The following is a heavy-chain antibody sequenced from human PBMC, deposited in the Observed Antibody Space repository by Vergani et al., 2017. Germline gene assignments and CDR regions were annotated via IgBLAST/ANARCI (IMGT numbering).Heavy chain of an antibody. CDR3: ASKRGACRAAYCHSYDF. CDR1: GDSVISTDYH. CDR2: MDYSGST. Sequence: QVQLQESGPGLVKPSETLSLTSTVSGDSVISTDYHWGWIRQPPGKGLEWIGSMDYSGSTSYNPSLESRISISFETPKNQFSLRLTSVTAADTAVYYCASKRGACRAAYCHSYDFWGPGTLVGVSS. V-gene: IGHV4-39*01. D-gene: IGHD2-15*01. J-gene: IGHJ4*02.